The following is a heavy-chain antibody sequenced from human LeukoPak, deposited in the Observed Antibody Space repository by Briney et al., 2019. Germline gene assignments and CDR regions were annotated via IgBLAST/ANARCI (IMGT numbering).Heavy chain of an antibody. CDR2: IYYSGST. CDR1: GGSISSSSYY. CDR3: AREYYDILTGYWGAFDI. V-gene: IGHV4-39*01. D-gene: IGHD3-9*01. J-gene: IGHJ3*02. Sequence: PSETLSLTCTVSGGSISSSSYYWGWIRQPPGKRLEWIGSIYYSGSTYYNPSLKSRVTISVDTSKNQFSLKLSSVTAADTAVYYCAREYYDILTGYWGAFDIWGQGTMVTVSS.